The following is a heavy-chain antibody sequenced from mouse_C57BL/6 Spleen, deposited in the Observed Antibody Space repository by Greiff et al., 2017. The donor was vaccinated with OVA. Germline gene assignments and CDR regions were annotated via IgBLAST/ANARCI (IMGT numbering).Heavy chain of an antibody. CDR3: ARERGGLDY. V-gene: IGHV1-69*01. Sequence: VQLQQPGAELVMPGASVKLSCKASGYTFTSYWMHWVKQRPGQGLEWIGEIDPSDSYTNYNQKFKGKSTLTVDKSSSTAYMQLSSLTSEDSAVYYCARERGGLDYWGQGTTLTVSS. CDR2: IDPSDSYT. CDR1: GYTFTSYW. J-gene: IGHJ2*01.